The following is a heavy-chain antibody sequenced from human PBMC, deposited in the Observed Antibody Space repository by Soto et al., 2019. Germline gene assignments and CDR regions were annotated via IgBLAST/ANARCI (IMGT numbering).Heavy chain of an antibody. Sequence: SETLSLTCAVYGGSFNGYYWSWIRQPPGKGPEWIGDINHSGSTNYNPSLKSRVTISVDTSKNQFSLKLRSVTDADMAVFYCARAPDKYYFDSWGKGTLVTVSS. V-gene: IGHV4-34*01. CDR3: ARAPDKYYFDS. CDR2: INHSGST. CDR1: GGSFNGYY. J-gene: IGHJ4*02.